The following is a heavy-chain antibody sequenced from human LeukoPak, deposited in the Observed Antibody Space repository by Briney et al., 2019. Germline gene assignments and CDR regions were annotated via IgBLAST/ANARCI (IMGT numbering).Heavy chain of an antibody. CDR2: FDPEDGET. Sequence: ASVQVSCKVSGYTLTELSMHWVRQAPGKGLEGMGGFDPEDGETIYAQKFQGRVTMTEDTSTDTAYMELSSLRSEDTAVYYCATFWGYCSGGSCYSKYFQHWGQGTLVTVSS. D-gene: IGHD2-15*01. CDR3: ATFWGYCSGGSCYSKYFQH. V-gene: IGHV1-24*01. J-gene: IGHJ1*01. CDR1: GYTLTELS.